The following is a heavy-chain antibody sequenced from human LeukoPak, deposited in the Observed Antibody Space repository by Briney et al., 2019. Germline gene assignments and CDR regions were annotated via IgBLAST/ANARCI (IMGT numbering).Heavy chain of an antibody. J-gene: IGHJ4*02. Sequence: GGSLRLSCAASGFTVSSNYMSWVRQAPGKGLGWVSVIYSGGSTYYADSVKGRFTIARDNSKNTLYLQMNSLRAEDTAVYYCARAGGHSSSWYYYWGQGTLVTVSS. CDR1: GFTVSSNY. D-gene: IGHD6-13*01. CDR2: IYSGGST. V-gene: IGHV3-53*01. CDR3: ARAGGHSSSWYYY.